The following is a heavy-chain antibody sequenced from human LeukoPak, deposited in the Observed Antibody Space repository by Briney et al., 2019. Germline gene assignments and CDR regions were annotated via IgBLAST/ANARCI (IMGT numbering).Heavy chain of an antibody. J-gene: IGHJ4*02. CDR3: ARGARYDFWSGAYYFDY. D-gene: IGHD3-3*01. Sequence: GGSPRLSCAASGFTVSSNYMSWVRQAPGKGLEWVSVIYSGGSTYYADSVKGRFTISRDNSKNTLYLQMNSLRAEDTAVYYCARGARYDFWSGAYYFDYWGQGTLVTVSS. CDR2: IYSGGST. CDR1: GFTVSSNY. V-gene: IGHV3-53*01.